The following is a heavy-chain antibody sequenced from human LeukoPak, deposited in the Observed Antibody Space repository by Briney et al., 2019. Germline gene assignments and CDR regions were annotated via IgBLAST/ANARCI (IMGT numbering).Heavy chain of an antibody. D-gene: IGHD3-10*01. CDR3: ASTRIPMLRGPFDP. J-gene: IGHJ5*02. V-gene: IGHV1-24*01. Sequence: ASVNVSCKVSGYTLTELSMHWVRQAPGKGLEWMGGFDPEEGEAIYAQTFQGRVTMTEDTSTDTAYMELSSLRSGDTAVYYCASTRIPMLRGPFDPWGQGTLVTVSS. CDR1: GYTLTELS. CDR2: FDPEEGEA.